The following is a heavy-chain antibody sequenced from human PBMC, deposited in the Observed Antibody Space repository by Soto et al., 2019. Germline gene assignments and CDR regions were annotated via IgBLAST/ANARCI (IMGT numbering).Heavy chain of an antibody. Sequence: SETLSLTCAVYGGSFSGYYWSWIRQPPGKGLEWIGEINHSGSTNYNPSLKSRVTISVDTSKNQFSLKLSSVTAADTAVYYCARAIPGVSTYYFDYWGQGTLVTVSS. CDR1: GGSFSGYY. CDR3: ARAIPGVSTYYFDY. V-gene: IGHV4-34*01. CDR2: INHSGST. J-gene: IGHJ4*02. D-gene: IGHD2-21*01.